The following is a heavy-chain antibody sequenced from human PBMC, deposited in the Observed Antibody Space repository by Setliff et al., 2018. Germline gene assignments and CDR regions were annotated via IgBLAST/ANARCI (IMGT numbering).Heavy chain of an antibody. Sequence: ASVKVSCKTSGYAFTDNYIHWVRQAPGQGLEWMGWINPKTGGTNLAQKFQGWVPMTRDTSITTAYMELSRLTSDDMAMYFCARSDHLVVDGFDVWGQGTVVTVSS. J-gene: IGHJ3*01. CDR2: INPKTGGT. V-gene: IGHV1-2*04. D-gene: IGHD3-16*01. CDR3: ARSDHLVVDGFDV. CDR1: GYAFTDNY.